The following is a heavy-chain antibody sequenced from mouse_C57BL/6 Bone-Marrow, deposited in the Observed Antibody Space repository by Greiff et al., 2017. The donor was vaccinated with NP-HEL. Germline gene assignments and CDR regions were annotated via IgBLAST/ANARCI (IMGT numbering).Heavy chain of an antibody. J-gene: IGHJ4*01. V-gene: IGHV5-17*01. CDR1: GFTFSDYG. D-gene: IGHD1-1*01. CDR2: ISSGSSTI. CDR3: AREGSSYVDYAMDY. Sequence: EVKLVASGGGLVKPGGSLKLSCAASGFTFSDYGLHWVRQAPEKGLEWVAYISSGSSTISYADTVTGRFTISRDNAKNTLFLQMTSLRSEDTAMYYCAREGSSYVDYAMDYWGQGTSVTVSS.